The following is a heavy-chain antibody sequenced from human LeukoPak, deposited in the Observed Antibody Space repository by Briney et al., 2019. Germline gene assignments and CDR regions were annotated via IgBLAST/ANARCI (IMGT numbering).Heavy chain of an antibody. V-gene: IGHV4-30-4*01. J-gene: IGHJ2*01. CDR1: GGSISSGDYY. CDR2: IYYSGST. D-gene: IGHD1-26*01. Sequence: SQTLSLTCTVSGGSISSGDYYWSWIRQPPGKGLEWIGYIYYSGSTYYNPSLRSRVTISVDTSKNQFSLKLSSVTAADTAVYYCARGGRAAVRFDLWGRGTLVTVSS. CDR3: ARGGRAAVRFDL.